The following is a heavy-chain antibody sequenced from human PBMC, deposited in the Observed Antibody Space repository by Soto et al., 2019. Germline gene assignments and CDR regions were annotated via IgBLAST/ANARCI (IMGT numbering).Heavy chain of an antibody. Sequence: QVQLVQSGAEVKKPGASVRVSCKTSGYTFTAYYIHWVRQAPGQGLEYMGWINPNNGGRNYGQKFQGRVTMTRDTSIRTAYMELSSLRSDDTAVYYCARDVLQEGGMDVWGQGTTVTVSS. CDR1: GYTFTAYY. CDR2: INPNNGGR. V-gene: IGHV1-2*02. CDR3: ARDVLQEGGMDV. J-gene: IGHJ6*02. D-gene: IGHD3-10*01.